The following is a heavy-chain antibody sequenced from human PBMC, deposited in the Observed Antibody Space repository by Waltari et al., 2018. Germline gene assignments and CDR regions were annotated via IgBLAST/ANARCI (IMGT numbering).Heavy chain of an antibody. D-gene: IGHD4-17*01. CDR2: INHSGST. CDR1: GGSFRGSY. CDR3: AGSTTVTKGGLDY. V-gene: IGHV4-34*01. Sequence: QVQLQQWGAGLLKPSETLSLPCAVYGGSFRGSYWSWIRQPPGKGLEWIGEINHSGSTNYNPSLKSRVTISVDTSKNQFSLKLSSVTAADTAVYYCAGSTTVTKGGLDYWGQGTLVTVSS. J-gene: IGHJ4*02.